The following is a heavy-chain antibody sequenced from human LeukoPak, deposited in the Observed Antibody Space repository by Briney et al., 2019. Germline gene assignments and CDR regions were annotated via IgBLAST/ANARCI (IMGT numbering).Heavy chain of an antibody. CDR3: ARRYCSSANCYTAPDY. CDR1: GYTFTDYH. CDR2: INPNSGGT. J-gene: IGHJ4*02. V-gene: IGHV1-2*02. Sequence: ASVKVSCKASGYTFTDYHMHWVRQAPGQGLEWMGWINPNSGGTKYAQKFQGRVTMTRDTSISTAYMELSRLRSDDTAVYYCARRYCSSANCYTAPDYWGQGTLATVSS. D-gene: IGHD2-2*02.